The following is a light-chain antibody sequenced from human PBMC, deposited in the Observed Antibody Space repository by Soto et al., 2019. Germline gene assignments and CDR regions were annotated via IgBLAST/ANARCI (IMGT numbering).Light chain of an antibody. V-gene: IGKV1-5*03. J-gene: IGKJ1*01. CDR3: QQFHSFSPT. CDR2: KAS. CDR1: QSISSW. Sequence: DIQMTQSPSTLSASVGDRVTITCRASQSISSWLAWYQQKPGKAPKLLIYKASSLESGVPSRFSGSGSGTEFTLTISSLQPDDFATYYCQQFHSFSPTFGQGTKVDIK.